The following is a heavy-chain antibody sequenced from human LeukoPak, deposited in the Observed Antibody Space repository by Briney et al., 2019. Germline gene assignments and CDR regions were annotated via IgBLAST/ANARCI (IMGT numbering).Heavy chain of an antibody. D-gene: IGHD6-19*01. CDR1: RGSITDNY. V-gene: IGHV4-59*01. Sequence: PSETLSLTCTVSRGSITDNYWSWIRQPPGKGPEWIGYVYYSGGGTNYNPSLKSRVTMSVDTSKNHFSLNLGSVTGADTAVYYCARGNSSGWYGGFDYWGQGILVTVSS. CDR2: VYYSGGGT. J-gene: IGHJ4*02. CDR3: ARGNSSGWYGGFDY.